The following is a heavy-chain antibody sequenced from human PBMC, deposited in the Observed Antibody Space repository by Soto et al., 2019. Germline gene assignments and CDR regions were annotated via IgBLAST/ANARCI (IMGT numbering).Heavy chain of an antibody. CDR1: GFTFSSYA. V-gene: IGHV3-23*01. CDR2: ISGSGGST. Sequence: EVQLLESGGGLVQPGGSLRLSCAASGFTFSSYAMSWVRQAPGKGLEWVSAISGSGGSTYYADSVKGRFTISRDNSKNTLYLQRNSLRGEDTAVYYCAKIRYFDWLFPFWGQGTLVTVSS. CDR3: AKIRYFDWLFPF. D-gene: IGHD3-9*01. J-gene: IGHJ4*02.